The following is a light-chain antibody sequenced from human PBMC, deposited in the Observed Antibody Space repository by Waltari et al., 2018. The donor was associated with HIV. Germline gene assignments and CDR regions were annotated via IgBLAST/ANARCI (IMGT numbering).Light chain of an antibody. CDR3: QQYNSYPYT. J-gene: IGKJ2*01. CDR2: KAS. V-gene: IGKV1-5*03. Sequence: DIQMTQSPSTLSASVRDSVTITCRASQSIRTWVAWYQQKPGKAPKLLIDKASSLQSGVPSRFSGSGSGTEFTLTISSLQPDDFATYYCQQYNSYPYTFGQGTKLEIK. CDR1: QSIRTW.